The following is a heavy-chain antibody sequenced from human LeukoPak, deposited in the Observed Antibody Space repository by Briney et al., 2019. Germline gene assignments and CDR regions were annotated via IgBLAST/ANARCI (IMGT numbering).Heavy chain of an antibody. J-gene: IGHJ3*02. Sequence: SVKVSCKASGLTFTTSAMQWVRQARGQRLEWIGWIVVGSGNTNYAQKFQERVTITRDMSTSTAYMELSSLRSEDTAVYYCARELDRRGAFDIWGQGTMVTVSS. CDR3: ARELDRRGAFDI. CDR2: IVVGSGNT. V-gene: IGHV1-58*02. CDR1: GLTFTTSA.